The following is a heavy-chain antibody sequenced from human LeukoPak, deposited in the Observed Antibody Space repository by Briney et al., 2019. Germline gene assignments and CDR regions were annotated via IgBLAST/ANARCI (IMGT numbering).Heavy chain of an antibody. CDR3: AKDIESNGITIFGVVIPTYYFDY. D-gene: IGHD3-3*01. CDR2: ISGSGGST. CDR1: GFTFSSYA. Sequence: GGSLRLSCAASGFTFSSYAMSWVRQAPGKGLEWVSAISGSGGSTYYADSVKGRFTIFRDNSKNTLYLQMNSLRAEDTAVYYCAKDIESNGITIFGVVIPTYYFDYWGQGTLVTVSS. V-gene: IGHV3-23*01. J-gene: IGHJ4*02.